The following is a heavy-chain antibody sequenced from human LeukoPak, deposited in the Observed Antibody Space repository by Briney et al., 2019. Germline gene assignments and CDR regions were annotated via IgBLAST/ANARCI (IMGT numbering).Heavy chain of an antibody. J-gene: IGHJ4*02. V-gene: IGHV3-74*01. CDR1: GFTFSNYW. CDR2: IKSDGNIT. Sequence: PGGPLRLSCAASGFTFSNYWMYWVRQAPGKGLVWVSQIKSDGNITNYADSVKGRFTISRDNAKNTLFLQMNSLRAEDTAVYYCGRSGDFWSGSGVAYWGQGTLVTVSS. D-gene: IGHD3-3*01. CDR3: GRSGDFWSGSGVAY.